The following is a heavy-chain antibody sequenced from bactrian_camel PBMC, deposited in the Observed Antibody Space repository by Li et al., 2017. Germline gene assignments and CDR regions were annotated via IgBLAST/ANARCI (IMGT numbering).Heavy chain of an antibody. CDR2: INWRMGGT. CDR1: GNTYVAPC. J-gene: IGHJ6*01. CDR3: AAGTLFCGARSTGAGFGY. V-gene: IGHV3S53*01. Sequence: VQLVESGGGSVQTGGSLRLSCVVSGNTYVAPCMAWFRQAPGKTREQVAEINWRMGGTNYDDSVKGRFTISLDKTTNTVSLQMNNVNVHDTGRYVCAAGTLFCGARSTGAGFGYWGQGTQVTVS. D-gene: IGHD1*01.